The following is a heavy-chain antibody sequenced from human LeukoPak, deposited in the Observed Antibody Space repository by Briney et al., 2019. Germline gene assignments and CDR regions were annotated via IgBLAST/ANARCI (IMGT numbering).Heavy chain of an antibody. CDR2: INTGGDT. Sequence: PGGSLRLSCAASGFTFSTYTMSWVRQAPGKGVEWVSAINTGGDTSSADSVKGRFTISRDNSESTLCLQMSSLRAEDTAVYYCARGLDSVTWGPFDIWGQGTVVTVSS. CDR3: ARGLDSVTWGPFDI. D-gene: IGHD2-2*03. CDR1: GFTFSTYT. V-gene: IGHV3-23*01. J-gene: IGHJ3*02.